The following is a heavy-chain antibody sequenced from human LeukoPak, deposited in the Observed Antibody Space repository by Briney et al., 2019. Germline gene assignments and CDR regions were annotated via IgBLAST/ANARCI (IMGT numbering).Heavy chain of an antibody. CDR2: ISSGSSFI. J-gene: IGHJ4*02. CDR3: ASSSSYDY. V-gene: IGHV3-21*01. Sequence: GGSLRLSCAASGFTFSSYWLSWVRQAPGKGLEWVSSISSGSSFIYYADSVKGRFTISRDNAKNSLYLQMNSLRAEDTAVYYCASSSSYDYWGRGTLVTVSS. D-gene: IGHD6-6*01. CDR1: GFTFSSYW.